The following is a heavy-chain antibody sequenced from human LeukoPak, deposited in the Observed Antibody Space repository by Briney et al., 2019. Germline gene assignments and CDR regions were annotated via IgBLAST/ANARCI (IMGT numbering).Heavy chain of an antibody. V-gene: IGHV4-4*07. Sequence: PSETLSLTCTVSGGSISSYYWSWTRQPAGKGLEWIGRIYTSGSTNYNPSLKSRVTISVDKSKNQFSLKLSSVTAADTAVYYCARVPYYDFWSGYYPQYYFDYWGQGTLVTVSS. CDR1: GGSISSYY. J-gene: IGHJ4*02. CDR3: ARVPYYDFWSGYYPQYYFDY. D-gene: IGHD3-3*01. CDR2: IYTSGST.